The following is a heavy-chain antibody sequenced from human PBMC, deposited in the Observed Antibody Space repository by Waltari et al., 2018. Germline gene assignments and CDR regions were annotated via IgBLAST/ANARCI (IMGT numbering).Heavy chain of an antibody. CDR2: INHSGST. V-gene: IGHV4-34*01. CDR1: GGSFSGYY. J-gene: IGHJ4*02. D-gene: IGHD3-3*01. CDR3: ARDTYYDFWSGYYTGDYFDY. Sequence: QVQLQQWGAGLLKPSETLSLTCAVYGGSFSGYYWSWIRQPPGKGLEWIGEINHSGSTNSNPSLKSRVTISVDTAKNQFSLKLSSVTAADTAVYYCARDTYYDFWSGYYTGDYFDYWGQGTLVTVSS.